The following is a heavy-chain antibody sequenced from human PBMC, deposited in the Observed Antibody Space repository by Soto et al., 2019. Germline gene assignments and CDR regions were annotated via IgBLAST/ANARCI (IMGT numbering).Heavy chain of an antibody. CDR1: GGSISSGNLY. Sequence: QVQLQESGPGLVKPSQTLSLSCTVSGGSISSGNLYWSWIRQHPGKGLEWIGSVYHSGTAYYNPSLKSRVLMSEDTSKSQFSLNLKSVTAADTATYYCARVQKHDILTASSPRRSIDYWCQGALGTVAS. CDR2: VYHSGTA. CDR3: ARVQKHDILTASSPRRSIDY. V-gene: IGHV4-31*03. J-gene: IGHJ4*02. D-gene: IGHD3-9*01.